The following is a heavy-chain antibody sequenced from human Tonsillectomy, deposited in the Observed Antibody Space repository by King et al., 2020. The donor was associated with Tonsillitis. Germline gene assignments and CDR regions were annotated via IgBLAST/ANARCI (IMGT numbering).Heavy chain of an antibody. CDR3: ARHEKDIVVVVAATPKGDY. CDR2: IDPSDSYT. D-gene: IGHD2-15*01. Sequence: VQLVESGAEVKKPGESLRISCKGSGYSFTSYWISWVRQMPGKGLEWMGRIDPSDSYTNYSPSFQGHVTISADKSISTAYLQWSSLKASDTAMYYCARHEKDIVVVVAATPKGDYWGQGTLVTVSS. CDR1: GYSFTSYW. V-gene: IGHV5-10-1*03. J-gene: IGHJ4*02.